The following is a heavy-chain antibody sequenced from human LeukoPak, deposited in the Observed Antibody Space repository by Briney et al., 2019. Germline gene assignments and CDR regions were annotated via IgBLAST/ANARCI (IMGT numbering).Heavy chain of an antibody. CDR2: INPNNGDT. V-gene: IGHV1-2*02. CDR3: ARAPYPKDWFDP. J-gene: IGHJ5*02. CDR1: GYSFTGYQ. Sequence: AASVKVSCKASGYSFTGYQMHWVRQAPGQGLEWMGWINPNNGDTNYAQKFQGRVAMTRDTSISTAYMELSSLRSDDTAIYYCARAPYPKDWFDPWGQGTLVTVSS.